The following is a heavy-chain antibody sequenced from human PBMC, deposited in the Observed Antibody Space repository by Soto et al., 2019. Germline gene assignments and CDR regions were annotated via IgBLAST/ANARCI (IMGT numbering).Heavy chain of an antibody. CDR3: ATRAALIVTGPDY. Sequence: GGAQRLSCAASGFTFSNYAMSWVRQAPGKGLEWVSAISGDSGSTYYADSVKGRFTISRDNSKNSLYLQMNSLRAHDTAVYYSATRAALIVTGPDYWGQGTLVPVSS. CDR2: ISGDSGST. V-gene: IGHV3-23*01. CDR1: GFTFSNYA. J-gene: IGHJ4*02. D-gene: IGHD3-9*01.